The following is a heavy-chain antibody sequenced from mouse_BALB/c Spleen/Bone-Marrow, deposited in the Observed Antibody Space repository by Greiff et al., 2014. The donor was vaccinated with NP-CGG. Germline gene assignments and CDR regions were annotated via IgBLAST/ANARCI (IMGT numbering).Heavy chain of an antibody. D-gene: IGHD1-1*01. CDR1: GFNIKDTY. CDR3: PNYYYGSHFDY. J-gene: IGHJ2*01. V-gene: IGHV14-3*02. Sequence: VQLKESGAALVKPGASVKLSCTASGFNIKDTYMHWVKQRPEQGLEWIGRIDPANGNTKYDPKFQGKATITADTSSNTAYLQLSSLTSEDTAVYYCPNYYYGSHFDYWGQGTTLTVSS. CDR2: IDPANGNT.